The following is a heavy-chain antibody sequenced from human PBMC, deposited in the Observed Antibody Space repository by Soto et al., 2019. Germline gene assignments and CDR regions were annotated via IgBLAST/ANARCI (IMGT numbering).Heavy chain of an antibody. Sequence: QVQLQESGPGLVKPSGTLSLTCAVSSGSISSSNWWGWVRQPPGKGLEWIGEIFHSGSPNYNLSLERRVIIALDKSNNEVSLKLSSVTAADTAIYYCARSSNAIMGTMNFDHWGHGILVTVSS. J-gene: IGHJ4*01. D-gene: IGHD2-8*01. CDR1: SGSISSSNW. CDR3: ARSSNAIMGTMNFDH. V-gene: IGHV4-4*02. CDR2: IFHSGSP.